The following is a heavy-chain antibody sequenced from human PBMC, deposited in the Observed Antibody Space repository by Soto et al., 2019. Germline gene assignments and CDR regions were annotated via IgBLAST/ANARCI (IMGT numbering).Heavy chain of an antibody. CDR3: AKVVSCGHLGY. Sequence: NPSETLSLTCTLSGVSINNYYWTWIRQPPGKRLEWIGAIYYTGSTTYNPSLRSRVTFSVDTSKNQFSLSLTSVTAADTAVYFCAKVVSCGHLGYWGQGTLVTVSS. J-gene: IGHJ4*02. CDR1: GVSINNYY. V-gene: IGHV4-59*01. D-gene: IGHD6-25*01. CDR2: IYYTGST.